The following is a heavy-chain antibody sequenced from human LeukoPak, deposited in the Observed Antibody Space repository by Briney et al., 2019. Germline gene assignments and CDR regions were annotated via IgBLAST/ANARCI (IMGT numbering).Heavy chain of an antibody. Sequence: GGSLRLSCAASGFTFSSYGTHWVRQAPGKGLEWVAVIWYDGSNKYYADSVKGRFTISRDNSKNTLYLQMNSLRAEDTAVYYCAKEFGMEVTPAFDYWGQGTLVTVSS. CDR1: GFTFSSYG. V-gene: IGHV3-33*06. J-gene: IGHJ4*02. CDR2: IWYDGSNK. CDR3: AKEFGMEVTPAFDY. D-gene: IGHD3-16*01.